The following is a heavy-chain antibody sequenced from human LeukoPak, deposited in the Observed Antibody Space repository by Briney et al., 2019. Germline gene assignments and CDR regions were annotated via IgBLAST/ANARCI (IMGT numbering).Heavy chain of an antibody. CDR1: GGSFGGYY. CDR3: ARGRRGDY. V-gene: IGHV4-34*01. CDR2: INHSGST. J-gene: IGHJ4*02. Sequence: PSETLSLTCAVYGGSFGGYYWSWIRQPPGKGLEWIGEINHSGSTNYNPSLKSRVTISVDTSKNQFSLKLSSVTAADTAVYYCARGRRGDYWGQGTLVTVSS.